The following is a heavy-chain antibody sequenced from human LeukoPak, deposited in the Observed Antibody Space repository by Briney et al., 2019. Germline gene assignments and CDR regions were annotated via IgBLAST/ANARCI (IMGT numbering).Heavy chain of an antibody. Sequence: ASVKVSCKASGYTFTSYGISWVRQAPGQGLEWMGWINPNSGGTNYAQKFQGRVTMTRDTSISTAYMELSRLRSDDTAVYYCAREAIICSSTSCYKNFDYWGQGTLVTVSS. J-gene: IGHJ4*02. D-gene: IGHD2-2*02. CDR1: GYTFTSYG. CDR2: INPNSGGT. V-gene: IGHV1-2*02. CDR3: AREAIICSSTSCYKNFDY.